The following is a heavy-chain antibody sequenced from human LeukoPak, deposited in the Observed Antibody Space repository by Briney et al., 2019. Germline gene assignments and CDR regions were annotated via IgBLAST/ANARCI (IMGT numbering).Heavy chain of an antibody. CDR3: ARSSHSSSSSV. CDR1: GFTFSGFW. D-gene: IGHD6-6*01. Sequence: GGSLRLSCAVSGFTFSGFWMSWSRQAPGKGLEWVASINSDGSEGYYADVVKGRFTISRDNAKNSLYLQINSLRAEDTAVYYCARSSHSSSSSVWGQGTMVTVSS. J-gene: IGHJ3*01. V-gene: IGHV3-7*03. CDR2: INSDGSEG.